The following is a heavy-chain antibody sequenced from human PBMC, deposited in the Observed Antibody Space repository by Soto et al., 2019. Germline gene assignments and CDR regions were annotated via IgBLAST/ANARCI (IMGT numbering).Heavy chain of an antibody. D-gene: IGHD1-26*01. CDR1: GLTFTTYW. Sequence: EVQLVESGGGLVQPGGSLRLSCVASGLTFTTYWMTWVRQAPGKGLEWVANIKQDGSEKYYVDSVKGRFTISRDDAENSLYLQMNNLRAEDTAVYYCTRNRAKFDTWGHGAPVTVSS. J-gene: IGHJ5*01. CDR3: TRNRAKFDT. V-gene: IGHV3-7*01. CDR2: IKQDGSEK.